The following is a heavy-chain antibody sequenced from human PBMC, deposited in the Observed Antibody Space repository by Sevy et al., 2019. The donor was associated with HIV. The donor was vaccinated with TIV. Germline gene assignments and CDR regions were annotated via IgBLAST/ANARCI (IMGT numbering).Heavy chain of an antibody. Sequence: GGSLRLSCAASGFTFSSYSMNWVRQAPGKGLEWVSSISSSSSYIYYADSVKGRFTISRDNAKNSLYLQMNSLRAEDTAVYYCARVGWDGYNLDYWGRGTLVTVSS. CDR3: ARVGWDGYNLDY. J-gene: IGHJ4*02. V-gene: IGHV3-21*01. CDR2: ISSSSSYI. D-gene: IGHD5-12*01. CDR1: GFTFSSYS.